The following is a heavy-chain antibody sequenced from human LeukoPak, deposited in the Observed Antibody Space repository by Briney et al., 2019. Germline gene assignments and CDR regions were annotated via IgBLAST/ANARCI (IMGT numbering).Heavy chain of an antibody. D-gene: IGHD3-10*01. CDR1: GFTFTNYW. J-gene: IGHJ6*02. V-gene: IGHV3-74*01. CDR2: VNGDGTYT. CDR3: TRRPYGGEGLDV. Sequence: PGGSLRLSCAASGFTFTNYWMHWVRQAPGEGLVWLSRVNGDGTYTNYADPVKGRFTISRDNAENTLYLQMNSLSAEDTAVYYCTRRPYGGEGLDVWGPGTTVTV.